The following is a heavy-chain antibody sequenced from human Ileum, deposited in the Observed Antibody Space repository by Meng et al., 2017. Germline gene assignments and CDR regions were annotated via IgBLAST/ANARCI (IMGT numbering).Heavy chain of an antibody. CDR3: TTEGLRCHNN. J-gene: IGHJ4*02. Sequence: EVQLVESGVGLVNPGWSLRLSCVASGFSFSNSWLSWVRQVPGKGMEWVGRIESETRGLTTYYAAPVKGRFSISRDDSKNALYLQMNSLKTEDSAIYYCTTEGLRCHNNWGQGTLVTVSS. CDR1: GFSFSNSW. CDR2: IESETRGLTT. D-gene: IGHD4-17*01. V-gene: IGHV3-15*04.